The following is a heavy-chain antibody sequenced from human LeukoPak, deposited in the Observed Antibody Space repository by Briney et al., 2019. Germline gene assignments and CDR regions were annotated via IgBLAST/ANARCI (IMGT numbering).Heavy chain of an antibody. J-gene: IGHJ3*02. D-gene: IGHD3-22*01. CDR3: ARDFLYDSTGYDAFDI. CDR2: INHSGST. CDR1: GGSFSGYY. V-gene: IGHV4-34*01. Sequence: PSETLSLTCAVYGGSFSGYYWSWIRQPPGKGLEWIGEINHSGSTNYNPSLKSRVTISVDTSKNQFSLKLSSVTAADTAVYYCARDFLYDSTGYDAFDIWGPGTMVTVSS.